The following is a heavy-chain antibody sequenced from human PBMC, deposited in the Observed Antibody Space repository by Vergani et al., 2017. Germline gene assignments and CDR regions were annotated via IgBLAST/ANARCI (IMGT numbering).Heavy chain of an antibody. CDR3: ARGPNLWFGENSAFDI. CDR2: IYSGGST. CDR1: GFTVSSNY. D-gene: IGHD3-10*01. V-gene: IGHV3-53*01. J-gene: IGHJ3*02. Sequence: EVQLVESGGGLIQPGGSLRLSCAASGFTVSSNYMSWVRQAPGKGLEWVSVIYSGGSTYYADAVKGRFTISRDNSKNTLYLQMNSLRAEDTAVYYCARGPNLWFGENSAFDIWGQGTMVTVSS.